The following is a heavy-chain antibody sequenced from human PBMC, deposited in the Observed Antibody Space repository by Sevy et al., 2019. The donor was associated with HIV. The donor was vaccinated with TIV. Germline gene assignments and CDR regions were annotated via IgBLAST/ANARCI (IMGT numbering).Heavy chain of an antibody. CDR1: GGSISSGGYF. CDR3: ARAPGTTPWFDP. J-gene: IGHJ5*02. D-gene: IGHD4-17*01. CDR2: VYTSGST. V-gene: IGHV4-61*02. Sequence: SETLSLTCTVSGGSISSGGYFWTWIRQPAGKGLGWIGRVYTSGSTNYNPSLKSRVTMSVDTSKKQFSLKLSSVTAADTAVYFCARAPGTTPWFDPWGQGILVTVSS.